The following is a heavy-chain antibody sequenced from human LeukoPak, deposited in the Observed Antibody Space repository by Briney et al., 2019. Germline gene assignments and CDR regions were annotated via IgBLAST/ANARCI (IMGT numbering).Heavy chain of an antibody. D-gene: IGHD6-19*01. V-gene: IGHV3-48*01. CDR3: AGEGSGWLYDY. CDR1: GFTFSSYS. CDR2: ISSSSSTI. Sequence: PGGSLRLSCAASGFTFSSYSMNWVRQAPGKGLEWVSYISSSSSTIYYADSVKGRFTISRDNAKNSLYLQMNSLRAEDTAVYYCAGEGSGWLYDYWGQGTLVTVSS. J-gene: IGHJ4*02.